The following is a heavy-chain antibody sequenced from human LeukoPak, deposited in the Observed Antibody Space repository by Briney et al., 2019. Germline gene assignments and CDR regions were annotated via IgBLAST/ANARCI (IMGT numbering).Heavy chain of an antibody. V-gene: IGHV1-24*01. D-gene: IGHD2-2*01. Sequence: ASVKVSCKVSGYTLTELSMHWVRQAPGKGLEWMGGFAPEDGETIYAQKFQGRVTMTEDTSTDTAYMELSSLRSEDTAVYYCATEYCSSTSCYWSYWGQGTLVTVSS. J-gene: IGHJ4*02. CDR3: ATEYCSSTSCYWSY. CDR2: FAPEDGET. CDR1: GYTLTELS.